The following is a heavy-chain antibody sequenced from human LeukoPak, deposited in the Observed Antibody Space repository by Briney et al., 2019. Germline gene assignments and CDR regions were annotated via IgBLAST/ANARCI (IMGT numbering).Heavy chain of an antibody. Sequence: PGGSLRLSCAASGFTFSSYGMHWVRQAPGKGLEWVAVISYDGSNKYYADSVKGRFTISRDNSKNTLYLQMNSLRAEDTAVYYCAKGGRGILDYFDYWGQGTLVTVSS. D-gene: IGHD6-13*01. V-gene: IGHV3-30*18. CDR3: AKGGRGILDYFDY. J-gene: IGHJ4*02. CDR2: ISYDGSNK. CDR1: GFTFSSYG.